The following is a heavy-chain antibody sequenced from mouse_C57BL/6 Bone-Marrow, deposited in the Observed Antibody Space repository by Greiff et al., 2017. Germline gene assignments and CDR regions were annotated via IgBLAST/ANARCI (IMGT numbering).Heavy chain of an antibody. J-gene: IGHJ2*01. D-gene: IGHD2-3*01. CDR2: IFPGSGST. Sequence: QVQLQQSGPELVKPGASVKISCKASGYTFTDYYINWVKQRPGQGLEWIGWIFPGSGSTYYNEKFKGKATLTVDKSSSTAYMLRSSLTSEDSAVYFCAREGWFYFDYWGQGTTLTVSS. CDR1: GYTFTDYY. V-gene: IGHV1-75*01. CDR3: AREGWFYFDY.